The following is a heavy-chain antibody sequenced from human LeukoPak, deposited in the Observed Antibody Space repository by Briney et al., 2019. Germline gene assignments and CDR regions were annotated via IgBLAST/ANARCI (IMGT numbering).Heavy chain of an antibody. V-gene: IGHV3-23*01. D-gene: IGHD4-23*01. J-gene: IGHJ4*02. CDR3: ASRGAGGDY. Sequence: GGSLRLSCAASGFTFSSYAMSWVRQAPGKGLEWVSAISGSGGSTYYADSVKGRFTISRDNSKNTLYLQMNSLKASDTAMYYCASRGAGGDYWGQGTLVTVSS. CDR2: ISGSGGST. CDR1: GFTFSSYA.